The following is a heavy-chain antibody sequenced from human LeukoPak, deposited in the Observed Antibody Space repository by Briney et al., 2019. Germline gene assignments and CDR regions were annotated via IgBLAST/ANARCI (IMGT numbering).Heavy chain of an antibody. Sequence: SETLSLTCAVYGGSFSGYYWSWIRQPPGKGLEWIGEINHSGSTNYNPSLKSRVTISVDTSKNQFSLKLSSVTAADTAVYYCAGGRGAWFDPWGQGTLVTVSS. V-gene: IGHV4-34*01. CDR2: INHSGST. J-gene: IGHJ5*02. D-gene: IGHD3-10*01. CDR1: GGSFSGYY. CDR3: AGGRGAWFDP.